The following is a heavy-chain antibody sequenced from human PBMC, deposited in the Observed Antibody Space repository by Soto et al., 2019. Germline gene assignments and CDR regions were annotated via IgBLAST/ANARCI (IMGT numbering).Heavy chain of an antibody. D-gene: IGHD1-1*01. J-gene: IGHJ4*02. CDR2: ISAHNGNT. V-gene: IGHV1-18*01. CDR3: ERGRYGDY. Sequence: QVHLVQSGAEVKKPGASVKVSCKGSGYDFTTYGITWVRQAPGQGLEWMAWISAHNGNTDYAQKLQGRVTLTRDRSTSTAYIELSRVTSDDTAMYACERGRYGDYWGQGALVTVSS. CDR1: GYDFTTYG.